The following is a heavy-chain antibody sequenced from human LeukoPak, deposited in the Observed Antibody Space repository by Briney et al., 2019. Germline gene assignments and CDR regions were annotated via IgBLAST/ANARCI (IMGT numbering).Heavy chain of an antibody. CDR2: INPNSGGT. CDR1: GYTFTGYY. V-gene: IGHV1-2*02. J-gene: IGHJ6*02. D-gene: IGHD3-22*01. CDR3: ARDTPYYYDSSGYYGGNYYYYYGMDV. Sequence: ASVKVSCKASGYTFTGYYMHWVRQAPGQGLEWMGWINPNSGGTNYAQKFQGRATMTRDTSISTAYMELSRLRSDDTAVYYCARDTPYYYDSSGYYGGNYYYYYGMDVWGQGTTVTVSS.